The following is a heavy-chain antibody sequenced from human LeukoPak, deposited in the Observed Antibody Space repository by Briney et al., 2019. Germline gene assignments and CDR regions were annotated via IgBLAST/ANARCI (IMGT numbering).Heavy chain of an antibody. CDR1: GTSISLSNW. D-gene: IGHD7-27*01. J-gene: IGHJ4*02. Sequence: GTLSLTCAVSGTSISLSNWWTWVRQAPGKGLEWVANINQDGSETYYVDSVEGRFTISRDNAKNSLFLQMSSLRAEDTAVYFCSGDPGDYWGQGTLVTVSS. V-gene: IGHV3-7*04. CDR3: SGDPGDY. CDR2: INQDGSET.